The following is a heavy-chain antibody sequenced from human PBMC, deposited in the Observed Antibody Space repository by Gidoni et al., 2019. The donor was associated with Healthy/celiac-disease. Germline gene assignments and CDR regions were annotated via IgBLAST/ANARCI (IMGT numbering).Heavy chain of an antibody. Sequence: EVQLVETGGGLIQPGGSLRPSCAASGFTVSSNYMSWVRQAPGKGLEWVSVIYSGGSTYYADSVKGRFTISRDNSKNTLYLQMNSLRAEDTAVYYCARGLPYYDILTGYYTIDYFDYWGQGTLVTVSS. CDR1: GFTVSSNY. D-gene: IGHD3-9*01. CDR3: ARGLPYYDILTGYYTIDYFDY. CDR2: IYSGGST. J-gene: IGHJ4*02. V-gene: IGHV3-53*02.